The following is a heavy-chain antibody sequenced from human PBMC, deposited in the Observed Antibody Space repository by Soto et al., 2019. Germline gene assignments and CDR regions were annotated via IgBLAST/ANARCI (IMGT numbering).Heavy chain of an antibody. J-gene: IGHJ4*02. CDR1: GFTFSSHS. D-gene: IGHD3-22*01. Sequence: GGSLRLSCAASGFTFSSHSMNWVRQAPGKGLEWVSSISSSSSYIYYADSVKGRFTISRDNAKNSLYPQMNSLRAEDTAVYYCARDYKSGSGYYEYWGQGTLVTVSS. CDR3: ARDYKSGSGYYEY. V-gene: IGHV3-21*01. CDR2: ISSSSSYI.